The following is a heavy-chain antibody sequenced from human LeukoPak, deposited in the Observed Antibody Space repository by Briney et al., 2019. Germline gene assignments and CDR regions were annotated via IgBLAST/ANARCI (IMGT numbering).Heavy chain of an antibody. D-gene: IGHD2-2*01. CDR3: ATPLGYCSSTSCPYQI. Sequence: ASVKVSCKASGYSFSNFHINWVRQASGQGLEWIGWMSPKTGDRGYALKFQGRVTMTSDTSEGTVYMEVHSLTSDDSAVYYCATPLGYCSSTSCPYQIWGQGTLVTVSS. V-gene: IGHV1-8*01. CDR2: MSPKTGDR. J-gene: IGHJ4*02. CDR1: GYSFSNFH.